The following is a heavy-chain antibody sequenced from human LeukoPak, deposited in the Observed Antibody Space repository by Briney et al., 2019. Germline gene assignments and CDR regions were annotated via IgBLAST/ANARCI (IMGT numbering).Heavy chain of an antibody. V-gene: IGHV4-34*01. J-gene: IGHJ4*02. CDR1: GGSFSGYY. D-gene: IGHD4-17*01. CDR2: INHSGST. CDR3: ARVSMTTVTTIDY. Sequence: SETLSLTCAVYGGSFSGYYWSWIRQPPGKGLEWIGEINHSGSTNYNPSLKSRVTISVDTSKNQFSLKLSSVTAADTAVYYCARVSMTTVTTIDYWGQGTPVTVSS.